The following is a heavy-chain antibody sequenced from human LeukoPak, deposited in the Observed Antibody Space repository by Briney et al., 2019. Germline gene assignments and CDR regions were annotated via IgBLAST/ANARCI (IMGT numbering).Heavy chain of an antibody. Sequence: GSLRLSCAASGFTFSSYGMHWVRQAPGKGLEWVAFIRYDGSNKYYADSVKGRFTISRDNSKNTLYLQMNSLRAEDTAVYYCAKDRRSGSYYFQHWGQGTLVTVSS. CDR2: IRYDGSNK. V-gene: IGHV3-30*02. CDR1: GFTFSSYG. J-gene: IGHJ1*01. CDR3: AKDRRSGSYYFQH. D-gene: IGHD1-26*01.